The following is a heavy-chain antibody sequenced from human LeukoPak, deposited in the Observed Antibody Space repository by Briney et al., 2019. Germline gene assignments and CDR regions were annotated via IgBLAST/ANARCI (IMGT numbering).Heavy chain of an antibody. D-gene: IGHD3-22*01. CDR2: IYHSGST. V-gene: IGHV4-59*11. J-gene: IGHJ5*02. Sequence: PSETLSLTCTVSGGSISSHYWSWIRQPPGKGLEWIGYIYHSGSTNYNPSLKSRVTISVDMSKNQFSLKLSSVTAADTAVYYCARDAPTYYYDSSGYAHNWFDPWGQGTLVTVSS. CDR1: GGSISSHY. CDR3: ARDAPTYYYDSSGYAHNWFDP.